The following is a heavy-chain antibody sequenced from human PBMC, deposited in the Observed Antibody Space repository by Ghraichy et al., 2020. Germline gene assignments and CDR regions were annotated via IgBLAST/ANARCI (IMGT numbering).Heavy chain of an antibody. CDR1: GGSISSYY. J-gene: IGHJ4*02. D-gene: IGHD6-19*01. CDR2: IYYSGSI. Sequence: SETLSLTCTVSGGSISSYYWSWIRQPPGKGLEWIGYIYYSGSINYNPYLKSRVTITVDTAKNQISLNLSSVTAADTAVYYCARVHPGPPSGYSSGWYYFDYWGQGTLVTVSS. V-gene: IGHV4-59*01. CDR3: ARVHPGPPSGYSSGWYYFDY.